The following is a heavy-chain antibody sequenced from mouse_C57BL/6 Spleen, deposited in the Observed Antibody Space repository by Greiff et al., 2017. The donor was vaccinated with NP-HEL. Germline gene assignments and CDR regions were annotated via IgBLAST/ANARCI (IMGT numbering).Heavy chain of an antibody. CDR2: ISSGGSYT. J-gene: IGHJ1*03. CDR3: ARRRGDFRNWYFDV. V-gene: IGHV5-6*01. CDR1: GFTFSSYG. Sequence: EVQLVESGGDLVKPGGSLKLSCAASGFTFSSYGMSWVRQTPDKRLEWVATISSGGSYTYYPDSVKGRFTISRDNAKNTLYLQMSSLKSEDTAMYYCARRRGDFRNWYFDVWGTGTTVTVSS.